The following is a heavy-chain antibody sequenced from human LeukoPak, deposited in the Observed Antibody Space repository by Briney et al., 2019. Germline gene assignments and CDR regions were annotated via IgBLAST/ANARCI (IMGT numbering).Heavy chain of an antibody. Sequence: GRSLRLSCAASGFTLSSYGMHWVRQAPGKGLEWVAVIWNDVSNKYYADSVKGRFTISRDNSKNTLYLQMNSLRAEDTAVYYCTGVTTVASWGQGTLVAVSP. V-gene: IGHV3-33*01. D-gene: IGHD4-23*01. CDR2: IWNDVSNK. J-gene: IGHJ5*02. CDR3: TGVTTVAS. CDR1: GFTLSSYG.